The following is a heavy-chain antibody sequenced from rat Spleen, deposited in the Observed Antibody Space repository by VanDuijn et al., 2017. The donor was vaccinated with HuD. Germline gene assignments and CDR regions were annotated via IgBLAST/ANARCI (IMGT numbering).Heavy chain of an antibody. J-gene: IGHJ2*01. CDR3: ARETGYNSYFDY. CDR1: GFTFSDYG. CDR2: ISYEVSST. Sequence: EVQLVESGGGLVQPGRSMKLSCAASGFTFSDYGMAWVLQAPKKGLEWVASISYEVSSTYYGDSVKGRFTISRDNAKNTLYLQMDSLRSEDTATYYCARETGYNSYFDYWGQGVMVTVSS. V-gene: IGHV5-22*01. D-gene: IGHD1-4*01.